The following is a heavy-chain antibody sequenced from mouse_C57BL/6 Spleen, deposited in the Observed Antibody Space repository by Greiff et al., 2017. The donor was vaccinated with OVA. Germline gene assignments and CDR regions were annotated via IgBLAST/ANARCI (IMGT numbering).Heavy chain of an antibody. J-gene: IGHJ1*03. CDR3: ARRYYGSSYWYFDV. CDR1: GYSITSGYY. V-gene: IGHV3-6*01. Sequence: DVQLQESGPGLVKPSQSLSLTCSVTGYSITSGYYWNWIRQFPGNKLEWMGYISYDGSNNYNPSLKNRISITRDTSKNQFFLKLNSVTTEDTATYYCARRYYGSSYWYFDVWGTGTTVTVSS. D-gene: IGHD1-1*01. CDR2: ISYDGSN.